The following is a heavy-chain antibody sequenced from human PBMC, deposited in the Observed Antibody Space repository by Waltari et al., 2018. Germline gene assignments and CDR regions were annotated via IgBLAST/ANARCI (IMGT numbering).Heavy chain of an antibody. CDR3: ARHGYSGGWFDP. CDR2: MFNGGVT. CDR1: GASISSSNYY. D-gene: IGHD4-17*01. J-gene: IGHJ5*02. V-gene: IGHV4-39*01. Sequence: QLQLQESGPGLVKPSETLSLTCSVSGASISSSNYYWGWIRQPPGKGLEWIGRMFNGGVTYYNPSLKSRVTISVDTSKNQFSLRLDSVTAADTAIYYCARHGYSGGWFDPWGQGTLVTVSS.